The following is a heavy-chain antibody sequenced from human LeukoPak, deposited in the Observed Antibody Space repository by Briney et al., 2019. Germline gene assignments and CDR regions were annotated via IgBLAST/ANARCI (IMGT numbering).Heavy chain of an antibody. J-gene: IGHJ4*02. V-gene: IGHV3-7*01. D-gene: IGHD3-22*01. CDR3: ARAPYYDTSGYPCPDY. CDR2: IKQDGSEK. Sequence: GGSLRLSCAASGFTFSSYAMSWVRQAPGKGLEWVASIKQDGSEKYYVDSVKGRFTISRDNAKNSLYLQMSSLRVEDTAVYYCARAPYYDTSGYPCPDYWGQGTLVTVSS. CDR1: GFTFSSYA.